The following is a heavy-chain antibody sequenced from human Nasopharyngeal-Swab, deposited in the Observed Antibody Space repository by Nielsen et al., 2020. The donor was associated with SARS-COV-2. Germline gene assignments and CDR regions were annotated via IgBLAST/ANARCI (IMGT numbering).Heavy chain of an antibody. CDR2: INWNGGST. CDR1: GFTFDDYG. Sequence: GGSLRLSCAASGFTFDDYGMSWVRQAPGKGLEWVSGINWNGGSTGYADSVKGRFTISRDNAKNSLYLQMNSLRAEDTASYYCARYYYDSSGSAKGNDYWGQGTLVTVSS. CDR3: ARYYYDSSGSAKGNDY. V-gene: IGHV3-20*04. J-gene: IGHJ4*02. D-gene: IGHD3-22*01.